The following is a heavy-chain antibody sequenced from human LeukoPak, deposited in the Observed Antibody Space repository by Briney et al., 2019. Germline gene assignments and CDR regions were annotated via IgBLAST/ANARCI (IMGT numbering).Heavy chain of an antibody. CDR1: GGSISSYY. V-gene: IGHV4-59*01. J-gene: IGHJ6*02. CDR2: IYYSGST. CDR3: ARGTGYYYYGMDV. D-gene: IGHD1-14*01. Sequence: SETLSLTCTLSGGSISSYYWSWIRQPLGKGLEWIGYIYYSGSTNYNPSLKSRVTISVDTSKNQFSLKLSSVTAADTAVYYCARGTGYYYYGMDVWGQGTTVTVSS.